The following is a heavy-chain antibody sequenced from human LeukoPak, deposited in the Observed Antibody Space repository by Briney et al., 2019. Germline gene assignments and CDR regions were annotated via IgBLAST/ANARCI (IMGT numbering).Heavy chain of an antibody. D-gene: IGHD4-23*01. Sequence: GGSLRLSCAASGFTFSSYWMNWVRQAPGKGLEWVANIGQDGGEKNYVDSVKGRFTISRNNAENSLYLQMNSLGAEDTAVYYCSRGNGGNRFDSWGQGTLVTVSS. J-gene: IGHJ4*02. V-gene: IGHV3-7*04. CDR2: IGQDGGEK. CDR3: SRGNGGNRFDS. CDR1: GFTFSSYW.